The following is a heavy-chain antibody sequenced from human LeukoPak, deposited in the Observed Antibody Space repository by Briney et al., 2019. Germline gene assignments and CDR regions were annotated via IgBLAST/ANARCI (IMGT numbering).Heavy chain of an antibody. J-gene: IGHJ4*02. D-gene: IGHD6-19*01. V-gene: IGHV3-7*01. Sequence: PGGSLRLSCAASGFTFSSYWMSWVRQAPRKGLEWVDNIKQDGSEKDYVECVKGRFTISRDNAKNSLYLQMNSLRAEDTAVYYCARGAGPFYYWGQGTLVTVSS. CDR2: IKQDGSEK. CDR3: ARGAGPFYY. CDR1: GFTFSSYW.